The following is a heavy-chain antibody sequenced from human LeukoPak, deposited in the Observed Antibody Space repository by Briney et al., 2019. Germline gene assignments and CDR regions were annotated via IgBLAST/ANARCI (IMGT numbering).Heavy chain of an antibody. CDR2: IIPIFGTA. D-gene: IGHD6-19*01. V-gene: IGHV1-69*13. CDR3: ACESSGGDAFDI. CDR1: GGTFSSYA. Sequence: SVKVSCKASGGTFSSYAISWVRQAPGQGLEWMGGIIPIFGTANYAQKFQGRVTITADESTSTAYMELSSLRSEDTAAYYCACESSGGDAFDIWGQGTMVTVSS. J-gene: IGHJ3*02.